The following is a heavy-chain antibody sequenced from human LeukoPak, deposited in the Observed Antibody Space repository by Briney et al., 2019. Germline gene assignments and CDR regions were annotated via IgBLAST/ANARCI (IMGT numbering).Heavy chain of an antibody. CDR3: ARDRLARVFDY. Sequence: SGGSLRLSCAASGFTFSSYSMNWARHAPGKGLEWVSSISSSSSYIYYADSVKGRFTISRDNAKNSLYLQMNSLRAEDTAVYYCARDRLARVFDYWGQGTLVTVSS. D-gene: IGHD6-6*01. V-gene: IGHV3-21*01. CDR2: ISSSSSYI. J-gene: IGHJ4*02. CDR1: GFTFSSYS.